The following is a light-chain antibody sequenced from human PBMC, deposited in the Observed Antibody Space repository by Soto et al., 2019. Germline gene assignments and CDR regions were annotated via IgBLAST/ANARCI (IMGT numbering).Light chain of an antibody. V-gene: IGKV1-39*01. CDR2: AAS. CDR1: QSISSY. CDR3: QQSYSTPFT. Sequence: DIQMTQSPSSLSASVGDRVTITCRASQSISSYLNWYQQKPGKAPKLLIYAASSLQSGVPSRFSGSGSGTDFTLTISSLHPEDFATYDCQQSYSTPFTFVPGTKVDIK. J-gene: IGKJ3*01.